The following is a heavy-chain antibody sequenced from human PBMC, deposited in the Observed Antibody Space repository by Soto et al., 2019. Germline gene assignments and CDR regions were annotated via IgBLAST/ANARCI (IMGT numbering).Heavy chain of an antibody. CDR2: ISGSGGST. CDR3: AKDLNDGWFGGSDY. CDR1: GFTFSSYA. V-gene: IGHV3-23*01. D-gene: IGHD3-10*01. Sequence: GGSLRLSCAASGFTFSSYAMSWVRQAPGKGLEWVSAISGSGGSTYYADSVKGRFTISRDNSKNTLYLQMNSLRAEDTAVYYCAKDLNDGWFGGSDYWGQGTLVTVSS. J-gene: IGHJ4*02.